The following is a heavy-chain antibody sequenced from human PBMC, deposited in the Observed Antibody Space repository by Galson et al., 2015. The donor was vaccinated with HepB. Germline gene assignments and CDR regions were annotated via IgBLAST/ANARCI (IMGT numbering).Heavy chain of an antibody. CDR2: IKEDGSIK. CDR1: GFMFSGHW. D-gene: IGHD5-12*01. Sequence: SLRISCAASGFMFSGHWMNWARQAQGKGLEWVANIKEDGSIKYYVDSVTGRLTISRDNARNLLYLQMNGLRAEDTAVYFCAINRGYETFDYWGQGALVTVSS. J-gene: IGHJ4*02. CDR3: AINRGYETFDY. V-gene: IGHV3-7*03.